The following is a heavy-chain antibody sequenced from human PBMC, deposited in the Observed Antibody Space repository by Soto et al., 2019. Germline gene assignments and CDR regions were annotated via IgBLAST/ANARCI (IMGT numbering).Heavy chain of an antibody. J-gene: IGHJ4*02. V-gene: IGHV4-59*11. CDR1: GGSMSSHY. Sequence: SETRSLTCTVSGGSMSSHYWTWLRQPPGKGLEWIGYISYSGSSYYNPSLKSRVTISADTSRNQFSLRLTSVITADTAVYFCARPDPDASVGFWGQGTLVTVSS. D-gene: IGHD3-16*01. CDR2: ISYSGSS. CDR3: ARPDPDASVGF.